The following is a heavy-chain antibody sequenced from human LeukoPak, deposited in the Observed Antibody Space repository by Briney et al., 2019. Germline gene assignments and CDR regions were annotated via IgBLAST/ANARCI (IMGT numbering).Heavy chain of an antibody. V-gene: IGHV3-74*01. J-gene: IGHJ4*02. Sequence: GGSLRLSCAASGFTFSSCWMHWVRQAPGKGLVWVSRINSDGSITNYADSVKGRFTISRDNAKNTLYLQMNSLRAEDTAVYYCSRTLFGVVNYWGQGTLVTVSS. CDR3: SRTLFGVVNY. CDR2: INSDGSIT. D-gene: IGHD3-3*01. CDR1: GFTFSSCW.